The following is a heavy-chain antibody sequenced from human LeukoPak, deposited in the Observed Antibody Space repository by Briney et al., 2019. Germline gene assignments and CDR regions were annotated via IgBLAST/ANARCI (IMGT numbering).Heavy chain of an antibody. V-gene: IGHV3-23*01. CDR1: GFTFSIYG. CDR2: IGSRSVTI. D-gene: IGHD3-10*01. J-gene: IGHJ4*02. CDR3: AKERRWFGESETQDNFDY. Sequence: GGSLRLSCAASGFTFSIYGMNWVRQAPGKGPEWVSYIGSRSVTIHYADSVKGRFTISRDNSKNTLYLQMNSLRAEDTAVYYCAKERRWFGESETQDNFDYWGQGTLVTVSS.